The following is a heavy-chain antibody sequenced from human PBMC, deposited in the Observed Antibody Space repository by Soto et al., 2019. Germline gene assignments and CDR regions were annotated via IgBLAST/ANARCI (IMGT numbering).Heavy chain of an antibody. J-gene: IGHJ4*01. CDR1: GFTFSSYA. CDR2: ISGSGGST. Sequence: GGSLRLSCAASGFTFSSYAMSWVRQAPGKGLEWVSAISGSGGSTYYADSVKGRFTISRDNSKNTLYQQMNSLRAEDRGVYYCAKDPSIAAAGGPDYSGHGTLVTVSS. V-gene: IGHV3-23*01. CDR3: AKDPSIAAAGGPDY. D-gene: IGHD6-13*01.